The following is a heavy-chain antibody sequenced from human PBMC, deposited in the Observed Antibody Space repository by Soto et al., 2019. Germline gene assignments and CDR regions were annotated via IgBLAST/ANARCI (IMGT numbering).Heavy chain of an antibody. CDR2: INPTTGGT. CDR1: GYSFSDYS. D-gene: IGHD3-3*01. V-gene: IGHV1-2*04. Sequence: ASVKVSCKASGYSFSDYSIHWVRQAPGQGLESMGWINPTTGGTNYAQKFQGWVTMTRDTSIRTAYMELSRLRSDDTAVYYCAREISRVTDWSAYYIGHYYYTMDVWGQGTTVTVSS. CDR3: AREISRVTDWSAYYIGHYYYTMDV. J-gene: IGHJ6*02.